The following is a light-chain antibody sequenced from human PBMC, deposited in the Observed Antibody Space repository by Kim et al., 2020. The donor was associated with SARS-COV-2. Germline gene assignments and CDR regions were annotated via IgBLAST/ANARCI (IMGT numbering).Light chain of an antibody. Sequence: SVSPGERATLSCRASQSVSSNLAWYQQKPGQAPRLLIYGASTRATGIPARFRGSGSGTEFTLTISSLQSEDFAVYYCQQYNNWLTFGGGTKVDIK. V-gene: IGKV3-15*01. CDR1: QSVSSN. J-gene: IGKJ4*01. CDR2: GAS. CDR3: QQYNNWLT.